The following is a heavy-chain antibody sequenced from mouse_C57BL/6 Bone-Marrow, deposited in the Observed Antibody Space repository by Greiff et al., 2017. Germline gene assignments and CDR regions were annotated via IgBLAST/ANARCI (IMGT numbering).Heavy chain of an antibody. CDR1: GYSITSGYY. V-gene: IGHV3-6*01. CDR3: ARDYTARDYFDY. Sequence: EVQLQESGPGLVKPSQSLSLTCSVTGYSITSGYYWNWIRQFPGNKLEWMGYISYDGSNNYNPSLKNRISITRDTSKNQFFLTLNSVTTEDTATYYCARDYTARDYFDYWGQGTTLTVSS. CDR2: ISYDGSN. J-gene: IGHJ2*01. D-gene: IGHD1-2*01.